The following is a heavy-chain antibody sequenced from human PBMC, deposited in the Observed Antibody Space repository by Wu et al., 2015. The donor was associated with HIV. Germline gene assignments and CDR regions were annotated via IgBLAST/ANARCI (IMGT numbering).Heavy chain of an antibody. V-gene: IGHV1-8*03. Sequence: QVXLVQSGAEVKKPGASVKVSCKASGYTFTSYDINWVRQATGQGLEWMGWMNPNSGITSYAQKFQGRVTITRNTSISTAYMELSSLRSGDTAVYYCARGTRNYCGSYSCYDYYYYMDVWGKGTTVTVSS. CDR2: MNPNSGIT. CDR1: GYTFTSYD. CDR3: ARGTRNYCGSYSCYDYYYYMDV. D-gene: IGHD2-2*01. J-gene: IGHJ6*03.